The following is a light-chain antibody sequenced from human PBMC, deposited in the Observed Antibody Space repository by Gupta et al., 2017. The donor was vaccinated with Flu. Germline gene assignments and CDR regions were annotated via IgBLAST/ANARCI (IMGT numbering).Light chain of an antibody. V-gene: IGLV3-9*01. Sequence: SSDLSQSPSVSVALGPPAKITCGGNDIGSKNVHWDPQKPGQALLVVLYRSCARAAGTPDRFSASNWGTTATLTIRGAQGGDEDDYFCQVWDSNTYVFGSGTKVTVL. J-gene: IGLJ1*01. CDR2: RSC. CDR3: QVWDSNTYV. CDR1: DIGSKN.